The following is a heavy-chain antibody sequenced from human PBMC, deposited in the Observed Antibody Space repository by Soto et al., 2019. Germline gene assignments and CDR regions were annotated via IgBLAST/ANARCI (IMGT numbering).Heavy chain of an antibody. D-gene: IGHD1-26*01. J-gene: IGHJ6*02. Sequence: PGGSLRLSCAASGFTFSSYWMSWVRQAPGEGLEWVANIKQDGSEKYYVDSVKGRFTISRDNAKNSLYLQMNSLRAEDTAVYYCARVLVPSPQYYYYGMDVWGQGTTVTVSS. CDR3: ARVLVPSPQYYYYGMDV. CDR2: IKQDGSEK. CDR1: GFTFSSYW. V-gene: IGHV3-7*01.